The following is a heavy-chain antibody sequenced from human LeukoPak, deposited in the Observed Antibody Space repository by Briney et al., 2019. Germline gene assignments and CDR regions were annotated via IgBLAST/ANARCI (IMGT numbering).Heavy chain of an antibody. CDR1: GGSISSSNW. Sequence: SETLSLTCAVSGGSISSSNWWSWGRPPPGKGLEWIGEIYHTGSTNYNPSLKSRVTISVDKSKKQFSLKLRSVTAADTAVYYCARDVRWCGDDCPPGDYWGQGTVVTVSS. V-gene: IGHV4-4*02. CDR2: IYHTGST. D-gene: IGHD2-21*02. J-gene: IGHJ4*02. CDR3: ARDVRWCGDDCPPGDY.